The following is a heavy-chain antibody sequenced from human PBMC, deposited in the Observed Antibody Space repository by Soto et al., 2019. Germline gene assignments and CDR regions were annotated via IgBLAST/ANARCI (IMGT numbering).Heavy chain of an antibody. D-gene: IGHD5-12*01. CDR1: GGSFSNLG. V-gene: IGHV1-69*13. CDR3: AREGSGYNF. CDR2: IVPVFGRP. J-gene: IGHJ4*02. Sequence: SVKVSCKASGGSFSNLGISWVRQAPGQGLGWMGGIVPVFGRPNYAQRFRGRLTITADESTSPGYMELISLGSDDTAVYYCAREGSGYNFWGQGTQVTVSS.